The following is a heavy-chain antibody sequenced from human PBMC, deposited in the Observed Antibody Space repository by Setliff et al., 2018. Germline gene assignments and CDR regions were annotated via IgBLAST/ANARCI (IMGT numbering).Heavy chain of an antibody. J-gene: IGHJ4*02. D-gene: IGHD3-22*01. CDR2: MYYSGST. CDR3: ARLVFYYDSSGYYYFDY. Sequence: SETLSLTCTVSGGSITNYYWSWIRQPPGKGLEWIGYMYYSGSTNYNPSLKSRVTISIDTSKNQFSLKLSSVTAADTAVYYCARLVFYYDSSGYYYFDYWGQGTLVTVSS. V-gene: IGHV4-59*08. CDR1: GGSITNYY.